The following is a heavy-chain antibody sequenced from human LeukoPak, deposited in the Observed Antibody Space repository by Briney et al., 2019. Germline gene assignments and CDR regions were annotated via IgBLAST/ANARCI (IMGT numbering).Heavy chain of an antibody. D-gene: IGHD6-19*01. CDR2: ISGSGGST. J-gene: IGHJ4*02. Sequence: PGGSLRLSCAASGFTFSTYDMTWVRQAPGKGLEWVSRISGSGGSTYYADSVKGRFTTSRDNSKNTLYLQMNGLRAEDTAVYYCAKDLAAVPGNKYFAYWGQGTLVTVSS. CDR1: GFTFSTYD. V-gene: IGHV3-23*01. CDR3: AKDLAAVPGNKYFAY.